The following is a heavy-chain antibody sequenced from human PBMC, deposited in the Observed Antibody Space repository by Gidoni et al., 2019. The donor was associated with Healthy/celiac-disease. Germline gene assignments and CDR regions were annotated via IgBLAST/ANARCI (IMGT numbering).Heavy chain of an antibody. CDR2: ISGSGGST. J-gene: IGHJ4*02. CDR3: AKGSIVALTNFDY. V-gene: IGHV3-23*01. Sequence: EVQLLESGGGLVQPGGSLRLSCAASGFTFSSYAMSWVRQAPGKGLAWVSAISGSGGSTYYADSVKGRFTISRDNSKNTLYLQMNSLRAEDTAVYYCAKGSIVALTNFDYWGQGTLVTVSS. CDR1: GFTFSSYA. D-gene: IGHD5-12*01.